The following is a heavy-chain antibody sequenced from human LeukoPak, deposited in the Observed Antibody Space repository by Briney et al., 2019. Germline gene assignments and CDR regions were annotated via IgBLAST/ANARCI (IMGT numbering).Heavy chain of an antibody. J-gene: IGHJ4*02. CDR3: VRSRAASLGYFDF. CDR2: SSWIEGHT. CDR1: GFNFDDFA. V-gene: IGHV3-43*01. D-gene: IGHD6-25*01. Sequence: AGGSLRLSCAVSGFNFDDFALHWVRQVPGKGLQWVAFSSWIEGHTDYLDSVKGRFTISRDNSKNSLTLQMNSLRTEDSALYYCVRSRAASLGYFDFWGQGTLVTVSS.